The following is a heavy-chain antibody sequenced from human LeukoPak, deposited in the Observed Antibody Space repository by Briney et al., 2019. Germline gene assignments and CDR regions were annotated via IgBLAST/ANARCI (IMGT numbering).Heavy chain of an antibody. CDR2: VTGSGSDT. J-gene: IGHJ4*02. CDR3: AKDRGTVTPTYFDY. V-gene: IGHV3-23*01. CDR1: GFTSTDYA. Sequence: GGSLRLSCAASGFTSTDYAMNWVRQAPGKGLEWVSTVTGSGSDTYCADSVRGRLTISRDNSKNTLYLQMNSLRAEDTALYYCAKDRGTVTPTYFDYWGQGTLVTVSS. D-gene: IGHD4-17*01.